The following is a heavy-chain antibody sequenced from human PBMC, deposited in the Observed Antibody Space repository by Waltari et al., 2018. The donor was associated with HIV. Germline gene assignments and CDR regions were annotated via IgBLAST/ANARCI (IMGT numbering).Heavy chain of an antibody. CDR2: IWEDGSNK. Sequence: QVHLVESGGGVVQPGRSLRLPCAASGFTFRPYGMYWVRQAPGKGLEWVAAIWEDGSNKYYADSVKGRFTISRDNSKNTLYLQMTSLWVDDTALYYCARGFYDNGAHPGYFDFWGQEPWSPSPQ. CDR3: ARGFYDNGAHPGYFDF. V-gene: IGHV3-33*01. D-gene: IGHD2-8*01. CDR1: GFTFRPYG. J-gene: IGHJ4*01.